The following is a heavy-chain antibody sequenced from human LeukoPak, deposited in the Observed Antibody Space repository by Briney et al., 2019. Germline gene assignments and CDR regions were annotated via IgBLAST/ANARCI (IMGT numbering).Heavy chain of an antibody. Sequence: SETLSLTCTVSGGSISNSNYYWGWIRHPPGKGLEWIGNIYYSGSTHYKPSLKTRVTISVDTSKNQFSLKLTSVTAADTAVYYCARHASVDGNWPRPLDYWGQGSLVTVSS. D-gene: IGHD6-19*01. V-gene: IGHV4-39*01. J-gene: IGHJ4*02. CDR2: IYYSGST. CDR3: ARHASVDGNWPRPLDY. CDR1: GGSISNSNYY.